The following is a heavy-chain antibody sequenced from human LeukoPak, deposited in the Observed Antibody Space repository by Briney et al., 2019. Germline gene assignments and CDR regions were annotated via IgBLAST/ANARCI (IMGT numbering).Heavy chain of an antibody. V-gene: IGHV3-43*01. CDR2: AGWAGGTT. CDR3: AKELDTMFFDY. CDR1: GFNFDRYT. Sequence: QSGGSLRLSCATSGFNFDRYTIHWVRQAPGKGLEWVSLAGWAGGTTFYSDSEGGRFTISRDSGRKSVYLQMNSLTTDDTAFYFCAKELDTMFFDYWGQGALVTVSS. D-gene: IGHD3-10*02. J-gene: IGHJ4*02.